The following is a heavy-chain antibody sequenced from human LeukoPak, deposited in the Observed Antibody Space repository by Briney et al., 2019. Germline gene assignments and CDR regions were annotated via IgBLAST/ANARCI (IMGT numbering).Heavy chain of an antibody. D-gene: IGHD6-19*01. CDR2: IYYNGNT. CDR1: GGSISSTSYY. V-gene: IGHV4-39*01. CDR3: ARHPSGWYGNWFDP. J-gene: IGHJ5*02. Sequence: RPSETLSLTCTVSGGSISSTSYYWGWVRQPPGKGLEWIGTIYYNGNTFYNPSLKSRVTISVDTSKNQFSLILSSLTAADTAVYYCARHPSGWYGNWFDPWGQGILVTVSS.